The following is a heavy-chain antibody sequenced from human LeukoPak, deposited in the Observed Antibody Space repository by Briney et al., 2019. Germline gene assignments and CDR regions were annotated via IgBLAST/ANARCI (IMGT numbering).Heavy chain of an antibody. J-gene: IGHJ4*02. Sequence: SETLSLTCTVSGGSISSSSYYWGWIRQPPGKGLEWIGSIYYSGSTYYNPSLKSRVTISVDTSKNQFPLKLSSVTAADTAVYYCVREKCLGSNCFWGFDYWGQGTLLAVSS. CDR1: GGSISSSSYY. D-gene: IGHD4-11*01. CDR3: VREKCLGSNCFWGFDY. V-gene: IGHV4-39*02. CDR2: IYYSGST.